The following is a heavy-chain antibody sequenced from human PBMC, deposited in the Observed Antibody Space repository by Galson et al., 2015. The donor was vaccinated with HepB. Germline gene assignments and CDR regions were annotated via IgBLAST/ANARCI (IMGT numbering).Heavy chain of an antibody. D-gene: IGHD1-26*01. J-gene: IGHJ4*02. CDR2: INGGGDWT. Sequence: SLRLSCAASGFTFSTCPMSWVRQAPGKGLEWVSTINGGGDWTSYGDSVKGRFTISRDNSKNTLYLQMNSLRVEDTAVYYCAKDDSFKWEVIGEVYWGPGTLVTVSS. CDR1: GFTFSTCP. CDR3: AKDDSFKWEVIGEVY. V-gene: IGHV3-23*01.